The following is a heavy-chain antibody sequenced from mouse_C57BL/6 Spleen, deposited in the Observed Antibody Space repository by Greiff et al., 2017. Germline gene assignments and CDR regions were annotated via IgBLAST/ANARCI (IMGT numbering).Heavy chain of an antibody. CDR2: ISYSGST. Sequence: EVQLQESGPGMVKPSQSLSLTCTVTGYSITSGYDWHWIRHFPGNKLEWMGYISYSGSTNYNPSLKSRISITHDTSKNHFFLKLNSVTTEDTATYYCASGLYDGYWYFDVWGTGTTVTVSS. D-gene: IGHD2-3*01. J-gene: IGHJ1*03. CDR1: GYSITSGYD. V-gene: IGHV3-1*01. CDR3: ASGLYDGYWYFDV.